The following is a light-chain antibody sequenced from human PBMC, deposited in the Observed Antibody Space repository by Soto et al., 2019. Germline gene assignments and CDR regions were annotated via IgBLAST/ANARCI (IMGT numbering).Light chain of an antibody. J-gene: IGKJ2*01. CDR3: QLLHTSPYT. V-gene: IGKV1-9*01. CDR1: QGISSF. Sequence: DIQLTQSPSFLSASVGDRVTITCRASQGISSFLAWYQQKPGGTPKLLSYAASTLQSVVPSRFSGSGSRTDFTLTITSLPPEDFATYYCQLLHTSPYTFGQGTKLAIK. CDR2: AAS.